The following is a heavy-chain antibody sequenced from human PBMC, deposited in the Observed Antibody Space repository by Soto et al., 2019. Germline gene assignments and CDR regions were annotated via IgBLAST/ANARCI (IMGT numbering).Heavy chain of an antibody. CDR1: GFTFSSYG. CDR2: IWYDGSNK. J-gene: IGHJ6*02. D-gene: IGHD3-22*01. Sequence: QVQLVESGGGVVQPGRSLRLSCAASGFTFSSYGMHWVRQAPGKGLEWVAVIWYDGSNKYYADSVKGRFTISRDNSKNTLYLQMNSLRAEDTAVYYCARVLFRDSSGYNLPYYYYGMDVWGQGTTVTVSS. CDR3: ARVLFRDSSGYNLPYYYYGMDV. V-gene: IGHV3-33*01.